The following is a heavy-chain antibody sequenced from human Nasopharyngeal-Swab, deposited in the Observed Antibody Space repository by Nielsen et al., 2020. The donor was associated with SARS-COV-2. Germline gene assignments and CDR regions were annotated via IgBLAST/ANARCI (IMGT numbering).Heavy chain of an antibody. D-gene: IGHD3-22*01. J-gene: IGHJ3*02. CDR3: ARAAYDSRAFDI. CDR2: IIPIFGTA. V-gene: IGHV1-69*13. Sequence: SVKVSCKASGGTFSSYAISWVRQAPGQGLEWMGGIIPIFGTANYAQKFQGRVTITADESTGTAYMELSSLRSEDTAVYYCARAAYDSRAFDIWGQGTMVTVSS. CDR1: GGTFSSYA.